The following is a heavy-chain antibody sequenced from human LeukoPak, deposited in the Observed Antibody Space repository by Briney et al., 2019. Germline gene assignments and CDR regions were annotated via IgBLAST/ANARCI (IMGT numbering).Heavy chain of an antibody. D-gene: IGHD2/OR15-2a*01. CDR3: ARDNMGFDY. CDR2: ISSRSSYI. Sequence: GGSLRLSCAASGFTFSSYNMNWVRQAPGKGLEWVSCISSRSSYIYYADSVKGRFTISRDNAKNSLYLQMNSLRAEDTAVYYCARDNMGFDYWGQGTLVTVYS. V-gene: IGHV3-21*01. CDR1: GFTFSSYN. J-gene: IGHJ4*02.